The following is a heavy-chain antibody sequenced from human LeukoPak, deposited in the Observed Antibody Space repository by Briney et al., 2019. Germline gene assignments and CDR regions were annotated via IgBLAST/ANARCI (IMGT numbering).Heavy chain of an antibody. D-gene: IGHD3-22*01. Sequence: PGGSLRLSCAASGFTFSSYAMSWVRQAPGKGLEWVGFIRSKAYGETTEYAASVKGRFTISRDDSKSIAFLQMNSLKTEDTAVYYCTRGGYYYDSREVFDIWGQGTMVTASS. V-gene: IGHV3-49*04. J-gene: IGHJ3*02. CDR2: IRSKAYGETT. CDR1: GFTFSSYA. CDR3: TRGGYYYDSREVFDI.